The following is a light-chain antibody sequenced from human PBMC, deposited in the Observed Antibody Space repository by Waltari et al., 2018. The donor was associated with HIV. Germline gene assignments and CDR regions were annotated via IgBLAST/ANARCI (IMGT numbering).Light chain of an antibody. CDR3: QQCFFSPRT. CDR2: SAS. Sequence: VLTQSPGTLSLSPGERATLSCRASEDVASNYLAWYQQRPGQAPRLLIYSASSRATGIPDRFSGSGFGTDFTLTISRLEPEDFAVYYCQQCFFSPRTFGQGTKLEIK. CDR1: EDVASNY. V-gene: IGKV3-20*01. J-gene: IGKJ2*01.